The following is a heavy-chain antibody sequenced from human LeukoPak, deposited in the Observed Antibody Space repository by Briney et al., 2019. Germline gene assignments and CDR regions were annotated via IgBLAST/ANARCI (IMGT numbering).Heavy chain of an antibody. J-gene: IGHJ6*02. CDR2: TYYRSKWYN. CDR3: ARDRSSSSDYYYYGMDV. D-gene: IGHD6-6*01. V-gene: IGHV6-1*01. CDR1: GDSVSSNSAA. Sequence: SQTLSLTCAISGDSVSSNSAAWNWIRQSPSRGLEWLGRTYYRSKWYNDYAVPVKSRITINPDTSKNQFSLQLNSVTPEDTAVYYCARDRSSSSDYYYYGMDVWGQGTTVTVSS.